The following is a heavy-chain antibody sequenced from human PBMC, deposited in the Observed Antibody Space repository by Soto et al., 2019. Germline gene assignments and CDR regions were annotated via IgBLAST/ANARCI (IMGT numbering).Heavy chain of an antibody. Sequence: QVQLVQSGAEVRKPGASVNISCRASGFSFSDNLINWVRQAPGQSLEWMGWIKPENGNTRYSQTFQGRVTISRHSSASIAYVEVSDLTSEDTAVYYCARDILSVVPRANDAFDVWGQGTMVTVSS. J-gene: IGHJ3*01. CDR3: ARDILSVVPRANDAFDV. V-gene: IGHV1-3*01. CDR2: IKPENGNT. CDR1: GFSFSDNL. D-gene: IGHD6-6*01.